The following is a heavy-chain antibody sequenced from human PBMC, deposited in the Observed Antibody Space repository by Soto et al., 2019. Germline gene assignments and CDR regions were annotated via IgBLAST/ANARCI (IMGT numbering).Heavy chain of an antibody. J-gene: IGHJ4*02. CDR2: ISAYNGNT. V-gene: IGHV1-18*01. CDR1: VYTFTSYS. CDR3: ARDYDYIWGSYRYIPGY. D-gene: IGHD3-16*02. Sequence: LLIVSCTSAVYTFTSYSISGVRLAPGQGLEWMGWISAYNGNTNYAQKLQGRVTMTTDTSTSTAYMELRSLRSDDTDVYYCARDYDYIWGSYRYIPGYWGQGTLVNVSS.